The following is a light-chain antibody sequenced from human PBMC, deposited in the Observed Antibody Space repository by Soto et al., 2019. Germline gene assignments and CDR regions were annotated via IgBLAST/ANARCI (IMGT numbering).Light chain of an antibody. Sequence: IVLTQSPVTLALSPGERAVLSCRASQSVSTSLAWYQHKPGQAPRLFIYDASKRAPGIPARFSGSGSGTDFTLTISSLEPEDLAVYYCQVRDVWPSFGQGTKVEIQ. V-gene: IGKV3-11*01. CDR2: DAS. J-gene: IGKJ1*01. CDR3: QVRDVWPS. CDR1: QSVSTS.